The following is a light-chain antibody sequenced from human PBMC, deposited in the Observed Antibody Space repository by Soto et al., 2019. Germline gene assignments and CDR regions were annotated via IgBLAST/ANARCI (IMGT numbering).Light chain of an antibody. V-gene: IGKV3-20*01. J-gene: IGKJ5*01. CDR3: QQYDNSIT. Sequence: EIVLTQSPDTLSLSPGDSATLSCRASQSVSSNYVAWYQQKPGQAPRLLIYGTSSRATGIPDRFSGSGSGTDFTLSISRLEPEDFVVFYCQQYDNSITFGQGTRLEIE. CDR2: GTS. CDR1: QSVSSNY.